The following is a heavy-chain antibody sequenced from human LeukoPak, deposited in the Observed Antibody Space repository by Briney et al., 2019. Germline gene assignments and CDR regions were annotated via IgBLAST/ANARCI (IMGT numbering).Heavy chain of an antibody. V-gene: IGHV3-72*01. D-gene: IGHD5-18*01. CDR3: TRLRNYGYDF. CDR1: GLTLGGYY. Sequence: QPGGSLRLSWAASGLTLGGYYMDWVRQAPGKGLEWVGRIRNEANRYTTEYAASVKGRFTISRDDSKNSLYLQMNSLKTEDTAVYYCTRLRNYGYDFWGQGTLVTVSS. J-gene: IGHJ4*02. CDR2: IRNEANRYTT.